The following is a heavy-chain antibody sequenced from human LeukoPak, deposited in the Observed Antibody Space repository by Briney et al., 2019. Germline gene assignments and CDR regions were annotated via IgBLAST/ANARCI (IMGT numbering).Heavy chain of an antibody. CDR2: IYYSGST. D-gene: IGHD3-10*01. V-gene: IGHV4-59*08. J-gene: IGHJ4*02. Sequence: PSETLSLTCTVSGGSISNYYWSWLRQPPGKGLEWLGYIYYSGSTNYNPSLKSRVTISVDTSSNQFSLKLNSVTAADTAVYYCARRAYGSGSFNRYHFDYWGQGTLVAVSS. CDR3: ARRAYGSGSFNRYHFDY. CDR1: GGSISNYY.